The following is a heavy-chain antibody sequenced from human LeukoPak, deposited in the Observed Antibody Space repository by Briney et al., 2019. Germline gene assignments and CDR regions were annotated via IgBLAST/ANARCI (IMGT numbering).Heavy chain of an antibody. J-gene: IGHJ4*02. CDR3: AKGGNDYVWGSYPLYFDY. V-gene: IGHV3-23*01. CDR2: ISGRGGST. D-gene: IGHD3-16*02. Sequence: GGSLRLSCAASGFTFSSYAMSWVRQAPGKGLEWVSAISGRGGSTYYADSVKGRFTISRDNSKNTLYLQMNSLRAEDTAVYYCAKGGNDYVWGSYPLYFDYWGQGTLVTVSS. CDR1: GFTFSSYA.